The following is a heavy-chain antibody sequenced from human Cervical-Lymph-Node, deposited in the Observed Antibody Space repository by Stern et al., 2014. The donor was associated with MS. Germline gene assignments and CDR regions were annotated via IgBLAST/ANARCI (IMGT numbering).Heavy chain of an antibody. CDR2: INPSGGST. CDR3: ARGERITIFGVVIERNWYFDL. CDR1: GYTFTSYY. V-gene: IGHV1-46*03. Sequence: QLVQSGAEVKKPGASVKVSCKASGYTFTSYYMHWVRQAPGQGLEWMGIINPSGGSTSYAQKFQGRVTMTRDTSTSTVYMELSSLRSEDTAVYYCARGERITIFGVVIERNWYFDLWGRGTLVTVSS. D-gene: IGHD3-3*01. J-gene: IGHJ2*01.